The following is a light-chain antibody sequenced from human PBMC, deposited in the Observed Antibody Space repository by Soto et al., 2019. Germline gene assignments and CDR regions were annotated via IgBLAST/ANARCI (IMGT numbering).Light chain of an antibody. J-gene: IGKJ2*01. Sequence: EIVMTQSPLTLSASPGERAIFSCRASQSVGSNIAWYQQKPGQSPRLLGYDASTRATAIPARFSGSGSGTEFTLTSTTRQPDDFAVYYGQQYYQWPSYTFGQGTKVDI. CDR2: DAS. CDR1: QSVGSN. V-gene: IGKV3-15*01. CDR3: QQYYQWPSYT.